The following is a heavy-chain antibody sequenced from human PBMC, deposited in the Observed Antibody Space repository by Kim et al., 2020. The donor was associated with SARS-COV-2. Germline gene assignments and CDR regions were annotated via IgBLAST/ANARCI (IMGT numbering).Heavy chain of an antibody. J-gene: IGHJ4*02. CDR3: ARHDPQWLRFENYFDY. D-gene: IGHD5-12*01. V-gene: IGHV4-39*01. Sequence: SETLSLTCTVSGGSISSSSYYWGWIRQPPGKGLEWIGSIYYSGSTYYNPSLKSRVTISVDTSKNQFSLKLSSVAAADTAMYYCARHDPQWLRFENYFDYWGQGTLVTVSP. CDR2: IYYSGST. CDR1: GGSISSSSYY.